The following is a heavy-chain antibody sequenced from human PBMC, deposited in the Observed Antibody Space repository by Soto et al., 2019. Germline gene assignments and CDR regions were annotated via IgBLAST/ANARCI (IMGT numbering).Heavy chain of an antibody. CDR1: GFTFNTYD. V-gene: IGHV3-21*01. CDR3: VRSGTARLLRHSWFDT. Sequence: ESGGGLVKPGGSLRLSGAASGFTFNTYDMNWVRQAPGKGLEWVSSITTSSAYIYYADSLKGRITISRDNAKNSLFLQMNSLRAEDPAVYYCVRSGTARLLRHSWFDTWGQGTLVTVSS. J-gene: IGHJ5*02. CDR2: ITTSSAYI. D-gene: IGHD2-21*01.